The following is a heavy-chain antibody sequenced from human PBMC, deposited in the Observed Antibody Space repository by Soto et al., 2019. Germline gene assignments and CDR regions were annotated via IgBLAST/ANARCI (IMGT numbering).Heavy chain of an antibody. D-gene: IGHD3-10*01. CDR2: IYSGGST. Sequence: EVQLVESGGGLIQPGGSLRLSCAASGFTFSSNYMSWVRQAPGKGLEWVSVIYSGGSTYYADSVKGRFTISRDNSKNKLYLQMNSLRAEDTAVYYCERGGGRITMVRGVIDAFDIWGQGTMVTVSS. CDR3: ERGGGRITMVRGVIDAFDI. CDR1: GFTFSSNY. J-gene: IGHJ3*02. V-gene: IGHV3-53*01.